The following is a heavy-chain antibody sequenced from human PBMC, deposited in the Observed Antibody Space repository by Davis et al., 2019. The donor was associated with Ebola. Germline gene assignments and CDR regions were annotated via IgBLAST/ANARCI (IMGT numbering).Heavy chain of an antibody. V-gene: IGHV3-30*18. CDR1: GFTFSSYG. CDR2: ISYDGSNK. Sequence: PGGSLRLSCAASGFTFSSYGMHWVRQAPGKGLEWVAVISYDGSNKYYADSVKGRFTISRDNSKNTLYLQMNSLRAEDTAVYYCAKEQSIAVAGTWDYWGQGTLVTVSS. CDR3: AKEQSIAVAGTWDY. J-gene: IGHJ4*02. D-gene: IGHD6-19*01.